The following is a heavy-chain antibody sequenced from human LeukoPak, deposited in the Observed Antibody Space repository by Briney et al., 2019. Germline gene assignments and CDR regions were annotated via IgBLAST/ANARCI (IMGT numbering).Heavy chain of an antibody. CDR1: GGSISSYY. CDR3: ASPAVVKGWWYFDL. J-gene: IGHJ2*01. Sequence: SETLSLTCTVSGGSISSYYWSWIRQPPGKGLEWIGYIHYSGSTNYNPSLKSRVTISVDTSKNQFSLKLSSVTAADTAGYYCASPAVVKGWWYFDLWGRGTLVTVSS. CDR2: IHYSGST. V-gene: IGHV4-59*01. D-gene: IGHD3-22*01.